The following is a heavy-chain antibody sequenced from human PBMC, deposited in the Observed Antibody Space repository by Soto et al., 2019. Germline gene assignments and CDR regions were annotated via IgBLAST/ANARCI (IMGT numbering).Heavy chain of an antibody. Sequence: AASVKVSCKASGGTFSSYAISCVRQAPGQGLEWMGGIIPIFGTSNYAQKFQGRVTITADESTSTAYMELSSLRSEDTAVYYCATRYDSSGYLFEYWGQGTLVTVSS. D-gene: IGHD3-22*01. J-gene: IGHJ4*02. CDR2: IIPIFGTS. CDR3: ATRYDSSGYLFEY. V-gene: IGHV1-69*13. CDR1: GGTFSSYA.